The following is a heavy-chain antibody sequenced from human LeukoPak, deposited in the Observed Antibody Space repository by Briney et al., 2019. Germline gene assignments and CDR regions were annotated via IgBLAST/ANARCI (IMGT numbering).Heavy chain of an antibody. CDR1: GLTFSNVW. J-gene: IGHJ4*02. Sequence: PGGSLRLSCAASGLTFSNVWMSWVRQAPGRGLEWVGRIESKTDGGRTDYAAPVKGRFSISRDDSKNTLYLQIDSLKIEDTAVYYCTKISAAGIHFDYWGQGTLVTVSS. CDR3: TKISAAGIHFDY. CDR2: IESKTDGGRT. V-gene: IGHV3-15*04. D-gene: IGHD6-13*01.